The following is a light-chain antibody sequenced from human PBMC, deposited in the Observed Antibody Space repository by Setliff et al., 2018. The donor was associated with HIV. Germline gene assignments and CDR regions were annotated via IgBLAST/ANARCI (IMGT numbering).Light chain of an antibody. J-gene: IGLJ1*01. V-gene: IGLV1-40*01. CDR2: GNS. Sequence: QSVLTQPPSVSGAPGQRVTISCTGSKSNIGAGYDVHWYQQLPGTAPKLLIYGNSNRPSGVPDRFSGSKSGTSASLAITGLQAEDEADYYCSSYSTSSTPSVFGTGTKVTVL. CDR3: SSYSTSSTPSV. CDR1: KSNIGAGYD.